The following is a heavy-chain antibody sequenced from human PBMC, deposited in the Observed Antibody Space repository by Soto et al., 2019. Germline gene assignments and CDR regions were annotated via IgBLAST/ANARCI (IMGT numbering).Heavy chain of an antibody. CDR2: ICYGGSNT. CDR1: GFTFSSYA. Sequence: PGESLKISCAASGFTFSSYAMSWVRQAPGKGLEWVSAICYGGSNTYYADSVKGRFTISRDNSKNTLYLQMNSLRAEDTAVYYCAKTKADDFWSSYHEIYYYYYGMDVWGQGTTVTVSS. J-gene: IGHJ6*02. D-gene: IGHD3-3*01. CDR3: AKTKADDFWSSYHEIYYYYYGMDV. V-gene: IGHV3-23*01.